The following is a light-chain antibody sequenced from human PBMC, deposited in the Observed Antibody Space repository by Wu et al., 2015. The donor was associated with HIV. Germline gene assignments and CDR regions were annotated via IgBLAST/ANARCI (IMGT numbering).Light chain of an antibody. CDR1: QTIGSTY. CDR2: VHP. V-gene: IGKV3-20*01. Sequence: EIVLTQSPDTLSLSPGERATLSCRASQTIGSTYLAWYQQKPGPRLPGSSSMVHPAGPLASQTGSVAVGLGRDFTLTISRLEPEDFAVYFCQQYGSSPFTFG. CDR3: QQYGSSPFT. J-gene: IGKJ3*01.